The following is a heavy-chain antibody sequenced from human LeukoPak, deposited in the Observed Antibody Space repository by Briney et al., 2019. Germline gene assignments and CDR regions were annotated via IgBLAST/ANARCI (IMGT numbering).Heavy chain of an antibody. J-gene: IGHJ4*02. V-gene: IGHV3-64D*09. D-gene: IGHD5-18*01. Sequence: GGSLRLSCSASGFPFSSYAMHWVRQAPGKGLEYVSAISDSGGSTYYADSVKGRFTISRDNSKNTLYLQMSSLRPEDTAVYYCAKDRLRYSYGWVPFPYWGQGTLVTVSS. CDR2: ISDSGGST. CDR3: AKDRLRYSYGWVPFPY. CDR1: GFPFSSYA.